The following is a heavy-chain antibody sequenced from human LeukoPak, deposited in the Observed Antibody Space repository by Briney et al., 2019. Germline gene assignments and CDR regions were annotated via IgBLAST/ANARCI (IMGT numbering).Heavy chain of an antibody. J-gene: IGHJ4*02. Sequence: SETLSLTCTVSGGSISSYYLNWIRQPPGEGLEWIGYIYYSGSTNYNPSLKSRVTISVDTSKNQFSLKLSSVTAADTAFYYCARRSAYVGNSDLGFDYWGQGTLVTVSS. D-gene: IGHD4-23*01. CDR2: IYYSGST. CDR3: ARRSAYVGNSDLGFDY. CDR1: GGSISSYY. V-gene: IGHV4-59*08.